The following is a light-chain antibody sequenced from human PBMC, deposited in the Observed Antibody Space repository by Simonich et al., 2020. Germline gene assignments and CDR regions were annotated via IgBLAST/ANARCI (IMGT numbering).Light chain of an antibody. CDR2: DVS. V-gene: IGLV2-23*02. CDR3: CSYAGSSTV. J-gene: IGLJ2*01. Sequence: QSALTQPASVSGSPGQSITISCTGTSSDVGRYNLVSWYQQHPGKAPKLMIYDVSKRPSGVSNRFSGSKSGNTASLTISGLQAEDEADYYCCSYAGSSTVFGGGTKLTVL. CDR1: SSDVGRYNL.